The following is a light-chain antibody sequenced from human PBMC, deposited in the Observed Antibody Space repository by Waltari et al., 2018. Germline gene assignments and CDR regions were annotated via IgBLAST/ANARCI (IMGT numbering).Light chain of an antibody. CDR2: GAS. J-gene: IGKJ1*01. V-gene: IGKV3D-15*01. CDR3: HQYNRWPRT. Sequence: EIVMTQSPATLSVSPGESATLSCRASQSVSNNLAWYQQKPGQTPRLLIYGASIRATGIPARFSGSGSGTEFTLTISSLQSEDVAVYYCHQYNRWPRTFGQGTKVEIK. CDR1: QSVSNN.